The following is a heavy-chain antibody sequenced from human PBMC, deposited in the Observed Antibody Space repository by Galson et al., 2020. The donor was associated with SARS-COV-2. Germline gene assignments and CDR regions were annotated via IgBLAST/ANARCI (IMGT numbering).Heavy chain of an antibody. D-gene: IGHD6-19*01. CDR1: GFTFSSNG. CDR2: ISYDGSNK. J-gene: IGHJ4*02. Sequence: GGSLRLSCAASGFTFSSNGMHWVRQAPGKGLEWVAVISYDGSNKYYADSVKGRFTISRDNSKNTLYLQMNSLRAEDTAVYYCAKDTSGWGIDYWGQGTLVTVSS. V-gene: IGHV3-30*18. CDR3: AKDTSGWGIDY.